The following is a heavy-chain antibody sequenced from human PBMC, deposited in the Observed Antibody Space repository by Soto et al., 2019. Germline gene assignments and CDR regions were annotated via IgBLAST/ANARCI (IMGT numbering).Heavy chain of an antibody. V-gene: IGHV4-59*01. CDR3: ARKRIAVTGPFDY. CDR2: IYYSGST. Sequence: SETLSLTCTVSGDSIGSYYWSWIRQPPGKGLEWIGYIYYSGSTNYNPSPKSRVAISIDTSKNQFSLNLTSVTAADTAVYYCARKRIAVTGPFDYWGQGTLVTVSS. D-gene: IGHD6-19*01. J-gene: IGHJ4*02. CDR1: GDSIGSYY.